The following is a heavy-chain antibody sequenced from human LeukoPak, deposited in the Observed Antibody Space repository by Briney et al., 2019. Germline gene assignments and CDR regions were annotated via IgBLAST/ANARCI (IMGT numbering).Heavy chain of an antibody. J-gene: IGHJ2*01. CDR1: GGSISSSSYY. CDR2: IYYSGST. D-gene: IGHD5-18*01. Sequence: SETLSLACTVSGGSISSSSYYWGWIRQPPGKGLEWIGSIYYSGSTYYSPSLKSRVTISVDTSKNQFPLKLSSVTAADTAVYYCATPSDTAMVPEWYFDLWGRGTLVTVSS. CDR3: ATPSDTAMVPEWYFDL. V-gene: IGHV4-39*01.